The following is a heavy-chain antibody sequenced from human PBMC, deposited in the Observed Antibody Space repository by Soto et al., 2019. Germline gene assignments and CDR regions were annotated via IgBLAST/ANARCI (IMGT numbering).Heavy chain of an antibody. Sequence: PSATLSITGAVSGYSISTGFSWAWIRRPPWKGLEWIGSIYHSGSTYYNLSLKSRVTISPDASKHQTSLQLSSVTAADTALYYCARDWGTGFSHLDSWGQGTLVTVSS. CDR1: GYSISTGFS. D-gene: IGHD6-19*01. J-gene: IGHJ4*02. CDR3: ARDWGTGFSHLDS. V-gene: IGHV4-38-2*02. CDR2: IYHSGST.